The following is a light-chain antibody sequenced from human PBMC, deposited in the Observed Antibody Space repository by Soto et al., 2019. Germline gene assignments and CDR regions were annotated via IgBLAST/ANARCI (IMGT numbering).Light chain of an antibody. CDR2: GAS. Sequence: EIVMTQSPATLSVSPCEIATLSCSASQIVSSTLAWYQQKPGQAPRLLIYGASTRATDIPARFTGSGSGTEFTLTIGSLQSEDFAVYYCQQYNSWPLTFGQGTKVDI. J-gene: IGKJ1*01. V-gene: IGKV3-15*01. CDR1: QIVSST. CDR3: QQYNSWPLT.